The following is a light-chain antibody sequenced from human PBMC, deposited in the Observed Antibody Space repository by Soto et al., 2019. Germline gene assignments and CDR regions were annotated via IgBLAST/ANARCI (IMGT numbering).Light chain of an antibody. CDR3: QNCGTGIVV. V-gene: IGLV4-69*01. CDR2: LNSDGRH. CDR1: SGHSSYA. Sequence: QLVLTQSPSASASLGASVKLTCTLSSGHSSYAIAWHQQQPEKGPRYLLKLNSDGRHSKGDGIPVRFSSSSSGAELYLTSSSPQSEDEADYYWQNCGTGIVVFGGGTKLTVL. J-gene: IGLJ2*01.